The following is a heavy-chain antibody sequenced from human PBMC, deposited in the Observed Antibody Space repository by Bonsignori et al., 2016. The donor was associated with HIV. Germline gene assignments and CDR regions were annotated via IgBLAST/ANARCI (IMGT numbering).Heavy chain of an antibody. D-gene: IGHD6-13*01. V-gene: IGHV3-30*02. J-gene: IGHJ6*03. Sequence: WIRQPPGKGLEWVAFIRYDGSSQYYADSVKGRFTISRDNSKNTLHLRLNSLRGDDTAVYYCAKDEAAGTSWSSYMDGWGKGTTVTVSS. CDR2: IRYDGSSQ. CDR3: AKDEAAGTSWSSYMDG.